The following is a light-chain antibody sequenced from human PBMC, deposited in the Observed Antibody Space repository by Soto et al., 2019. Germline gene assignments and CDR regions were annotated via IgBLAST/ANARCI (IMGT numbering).Light chain of an antibody. CDR2: GAS. Sequence: EIVLTQSPGTLSLSPGERATLSCRASQSVSSNYLAWYQQKPGQAPRLLIYGASSRATGIPDRFSGSGSGTEFTLTISRLQSEDFAVYYCQQYNNWPLTFGGGTKVDI. CDR3: QQYNNWPLT. J-gene: IGKJ4*01. CDR1: QSVSSNY. V-gene: IGKV3-20*01.